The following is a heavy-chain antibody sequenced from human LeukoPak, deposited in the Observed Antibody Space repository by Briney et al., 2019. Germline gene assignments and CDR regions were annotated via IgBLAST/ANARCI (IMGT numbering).Heavy chain of an antibody. D-gene: IGHD1-26*01. V-gene: IGHV3-23*01. CDR1: GFTFTSYS. J-gene: IGHJ4*02. Sequence: GGSLRLSCAASGFTFTSYSMNWVRRAPGKGLEWVSTISGGGGSTYYADSVKGRFTISRDNSKNTLYLQVNSLRAEDTAVYYCAKGGKWDVTPFDYWGQGTLVTVSS. CDR2: ISGGGGST. CDR3: AKGGKWDVTPFDY.